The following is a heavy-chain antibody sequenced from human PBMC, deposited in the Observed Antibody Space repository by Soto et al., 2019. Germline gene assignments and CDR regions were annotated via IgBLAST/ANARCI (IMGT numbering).Heavy chain of an antibody. D-gene: IGHD3-22*01. J-gene: IGHJ3*02. Sequence: GGSLRLSWAASGFTFSSYWMSWVRQAPGKGLEWVANIKQDGSEKYYVDSVKGRFTISRDNAKNSLYLQMNSLRAEDTAVYYCARHDSSDAFDIWGQGTMVTVSS. V-gene: IGHV3-7*01. CDR1: GFTFSSYW. CDR3: ARHDSSDAFDI. CDR2: IKQDGSEK.